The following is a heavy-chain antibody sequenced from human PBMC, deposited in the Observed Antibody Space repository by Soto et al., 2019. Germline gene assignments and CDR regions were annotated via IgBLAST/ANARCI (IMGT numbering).Heavy chain of an antibody. CDR2: ISYDGSNK. CDR1: GFTFSSYG. D-gene: IGHD6-19*01. J-gene: IGHJ4*02. Sequence: GGSLRLSCAASGFTFSSYGMHWVRQAPGKGLEWVAVISYDGSNKYYADSVKGRFTISRDNSKNTLYLQMNSLRAEDTAVYYCAKDILAVAGTNFDYWGQGTLVTVSS. CDR3: AKDILAVAGTNFDY. V-gene: IGHV3-30*18.